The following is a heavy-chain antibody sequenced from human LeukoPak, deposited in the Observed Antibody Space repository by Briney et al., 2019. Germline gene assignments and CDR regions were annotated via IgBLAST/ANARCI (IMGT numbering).Heavy chain of an antibody. CDR3: AKDPVSGEGDGDYVYNIYFDY. V-gene: IGHV3-9*01. Sequence: QSGGSLRLSCAASGFTFDDYAMHWVRQAPGKGLEWVSGISWNSGSIGYADSVKGRFTISRDNAKNSLYLQMNSLRAEDTALYYCAKDPVSGEGDGDYVYNIYFDYWGQGTLVTVSS. D-gene: IGHD4-17*01. CDR2: ISWNSGSI. CDR1: GFTFDDYA. J-gene: IGHJ4*02.